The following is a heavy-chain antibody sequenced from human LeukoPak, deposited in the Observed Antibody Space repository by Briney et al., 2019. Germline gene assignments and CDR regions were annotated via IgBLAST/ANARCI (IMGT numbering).Heavy chain of an antibody. J-gene: IGHJ4*01. CDR3: ARDSSGYTRPDY. Sequence: RASVKVSCKASGGTFSSYAISWVRQAPGQGLEWMGWINPSPSSGGTKYAQKFQGRVTMARDVSINTAYMELSRLRSDDTAVYYCARDSSGYTRPDYWGRGTLVTVSS. D-gene: IGHD3-22*01. V-gene: IGHV1-2*02. CDR1: GGTFSSYA. CDR2: INPSPSSGGT.